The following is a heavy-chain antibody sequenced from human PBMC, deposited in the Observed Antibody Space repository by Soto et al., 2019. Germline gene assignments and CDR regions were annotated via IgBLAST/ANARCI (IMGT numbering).Heavy chain of an antibody. CDR1: GFTFSSYG. CDR3: AKTPPPAGDWYIDY. Sequence: QVQLVESGGGVVQPGRSLRLSCAASGFTFSSYGMHWVRQAPGKGLEWVAVISYDGSNKYYADSVKGRFTISRDNSENTLYLQMNSLRAEDTAVYYCAKTPPPAGDWYIDYWGQGTLVTVSS. J-gene: IGHJ4*02. D-gene: IGHD2-21*02. CDR2: ISYDGSNK. V-gene: IGHV3-30*18.